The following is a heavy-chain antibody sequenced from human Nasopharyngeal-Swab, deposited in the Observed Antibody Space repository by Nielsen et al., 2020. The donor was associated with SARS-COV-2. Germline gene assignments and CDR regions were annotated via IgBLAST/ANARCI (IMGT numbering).Heavy chain of an antibody. V-gene: IGHV1-8*01. D-gene: IGHD1-26*01. CDR2: MNPNSGNT. CDR3: ARDRIVGATSAFDP. Sequence: WVRQAPGQGLEWMGWMNPNSGNTGYAQKFQGRVTMTRNTSISTAYMELSSLRSEDTAVYYCARDRIVGATSAFDPWGQGILVTVSS. J-gene: IGHJ5*02.